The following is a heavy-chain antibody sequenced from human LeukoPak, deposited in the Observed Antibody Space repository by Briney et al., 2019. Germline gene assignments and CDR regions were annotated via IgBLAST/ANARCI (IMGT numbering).Heavy chain of an antibody. CDR2: IYYSGST. Sequence: PSETLSLTCTVSGGSISSGDYYWGWIRQPPGKGLEWIGYIYYSGSTYYNPSLKSRFTITVDRTKNQFSLKLSSVTAADTAVYYCARDITMVRGVGWFDPWGQGTLVTVSS. CDR3: ARDITMVRGVGWFDP. J-gene: IGHJ5*02. V-gene: IGHV4-30-4*01. D-gene: IGHD3-10*01. CDR1: GGSISSGDYY.